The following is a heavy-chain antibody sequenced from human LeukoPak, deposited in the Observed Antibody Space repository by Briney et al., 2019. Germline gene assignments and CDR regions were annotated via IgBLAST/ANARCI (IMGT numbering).Heavy chain of an antibody. J-gene: IGHJ3*01. CDR1: GFTFSKYY. CDR3: ARGDFGRYAFDF. D-gene: IGHD2/OR15-2a*01. V-gene: IGHV3-11*01. CDR2: INTIRTTI. Sequence: EGSLRLSCAASGFTFSKYYMRWIRQGPGEGVGVFSYINTIRTTIYYADSLKGLFTISRDNAKNSLALQMDSLRAEDTAVYYCARGDFGRYAFDFWGQGTMVTVSS.